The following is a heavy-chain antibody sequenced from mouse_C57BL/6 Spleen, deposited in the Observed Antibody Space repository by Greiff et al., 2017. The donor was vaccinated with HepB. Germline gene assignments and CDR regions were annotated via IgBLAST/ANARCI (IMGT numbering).Heavy chain of an antibody. V-gene: IGHV3-6*01. J-gene: IGHJ4*01. CDR3: ARDYYGSMDY. CDR2: ISYDGSN. CDR1: GYSITSGYY. Sequence: EVKLMESGPGLVKPSQSLSLTCSVTGYSITSGYYWNWILQFPGNKLEWMGYISYDGSNNYNPSLKNRISITRDTSKNQFCLKLNSVTTEDTATYYCARDYYGSMDYWGQGTSVTVSS. D-gene: IGHD1-1*01.